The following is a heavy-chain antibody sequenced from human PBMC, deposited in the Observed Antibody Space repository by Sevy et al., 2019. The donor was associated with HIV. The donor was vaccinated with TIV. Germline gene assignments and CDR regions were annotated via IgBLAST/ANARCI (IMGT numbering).Heavy chain of an antibody. J-gene: IGHJ4*02. CDR3: AKDPVPDLASGTVLAPFDY. CDR1: KFTFTIDA. Sequence: GGSLRLSCAASKFTFTIDAMSWVRQAPGKGLEWVSAISGSGGSTYYADSVKGRFTISRDNSKNTLYLQMNSLRAEDTAVYYCAKDPVPDLASGTVLAPFDYWGQGTLVTVSS. CDR2: ISGSGGST. V-gene: IGHV3-23*01. D-gene: IGHD1-26*01.